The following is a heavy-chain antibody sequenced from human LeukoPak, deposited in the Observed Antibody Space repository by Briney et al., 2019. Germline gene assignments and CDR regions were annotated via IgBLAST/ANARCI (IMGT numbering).Heavy chain of an antibody. D-gene: IGHD3-3*01. Sequence: SETLSLTCTVSGGSISSSSYYWGWIRQPPGKGLEWIGSIYYSGSTYYNPSLKSRVTISVDTSKNQFSLKLSSATAADTAVYYCARDLSLGVVTTYGMDVWGQGTTVTVSS. J-gene: IGHJ6*02. V-gene: IGHV4-39*02. CDR2: IYYSGST. CDR3: ARDLSLGVVTTYGMDV. CDR1: GGSISSSSYY.